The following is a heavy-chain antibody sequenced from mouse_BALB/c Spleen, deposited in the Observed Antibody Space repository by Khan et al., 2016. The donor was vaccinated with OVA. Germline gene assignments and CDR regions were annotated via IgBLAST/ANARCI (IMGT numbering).Heavy chain of an antibody. Sequence: QVQLKQSGPGLVAPSQSLSITCPVSGFSLPRYGVHWVRQPPGKGLEWLVVIWSDGKTNYNSTLKSKLSISKDNSKSQVVLKMNNLQNDDTAMYYCARNTHIFTTVMDYWGQGTLVTVSA. CDR3: ARNTHIFTTVMDY. CDR2: IWSDGKT. J-gene: IGHJ4*01. V-gene: IGHV2-6*02. D-gene: IGHD1-1*01. CDR1: GFSLPRYG.